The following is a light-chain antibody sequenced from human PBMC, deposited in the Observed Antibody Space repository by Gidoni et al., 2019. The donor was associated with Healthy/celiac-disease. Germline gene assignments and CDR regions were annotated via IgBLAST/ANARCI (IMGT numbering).Light chain of an antibody. CDR1: QVISSY. V-gene: IGKV1-9*01. CDR3: QQLNSYPPNT. CDR2: AAS. J-gene: IGKJ5*01. Sequence: DIQLTQSPSFLSASVGDRVTITCRASQVISSYLAWYQQKPGKAPKLLIYAASTLQRGVPSRFSGSGSGTEFTLTISSLQPEDFATYYCQQLNSYPPNTFGQGTRLEIK.